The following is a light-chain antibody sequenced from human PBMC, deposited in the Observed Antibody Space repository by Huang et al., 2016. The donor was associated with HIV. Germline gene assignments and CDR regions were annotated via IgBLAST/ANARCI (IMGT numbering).Light chain of an antibody. CDR1: QSISSY. V-gene: IGKV1-39*01. J-gene: IGKJ1*01. CDR3: QQSYSTPWT. Sequence: DIQMTQSPSSLSASVGDGVTITCRASQSISSYLNWYQQKPGEAPKLLIYAASSLQSGVPSRFSGSGSGTDFTLTISSLQPEDFATYYCQQSYSTPWTFGQGTKVEIK. CDR2: AAS.